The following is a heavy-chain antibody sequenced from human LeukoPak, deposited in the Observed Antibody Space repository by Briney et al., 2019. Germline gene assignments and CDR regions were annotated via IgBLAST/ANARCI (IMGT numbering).Heavy chain of an antibody. D-gene: IGHD6-19*01. Sequence: ASETLSLTCTVSGGSISSSSYYWGWIRQPPGKGLEWIGSIYYSGSTYYNPSLKSRVTISVDTSKNQFSLKLSSVTAADTAVYYCARVYSSGSEYYYYYYMDVWGKGTTVTVSS. V-gene: IGHV4-39*01. CDR2: IYYSGST. CDR3: ARVYSSGSEYYYYYYMDV. CDR1: GGSISSSSYY. J-gene: IGHJ6*03.